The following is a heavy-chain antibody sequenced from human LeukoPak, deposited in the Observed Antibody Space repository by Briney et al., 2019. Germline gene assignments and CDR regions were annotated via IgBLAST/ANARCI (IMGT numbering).Heavy chain of an antibody. V-gene: IGHV1-69*04. Sequence: SVNVSCKASGGTFSSYAISWVRQAPGQGLEWMGRIIPILGIANYAQKFQGRVTITADKSTSTAYMELSSLRSEDTAVYYCASYLVVAATPPYFDYWGQGTLVTVSS. CDR2: IIPILGIA. CDR1: GGTFSSYA. D-gene: IGHD2-15*01. J-gene: IGHJ4*02. CDR3: ASYLVVAATPPYFDY.